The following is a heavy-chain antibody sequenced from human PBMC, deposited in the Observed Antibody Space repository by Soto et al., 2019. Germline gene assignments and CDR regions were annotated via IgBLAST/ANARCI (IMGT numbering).Heavy chain of an antibody. CDR2: IWFDGTKK. D-gene: IGHD3-3*01. CDR3: ASQIFWSGSTAHGMDV. Sequence: PGGSLRLSCAASGFTFSTYGMHWVRQAPGKGLEWVAVIWFDGTKKYYAGSVNGRFTISRDNSKNTLYLQMNSLRAEDTAVYYCASQIFWSGSTAHGMDVWGQGTAVTVSS. V-gene: IGHV3-33*01. J-gene: IGHJ6*02. CDR1: GFTFSTYG.